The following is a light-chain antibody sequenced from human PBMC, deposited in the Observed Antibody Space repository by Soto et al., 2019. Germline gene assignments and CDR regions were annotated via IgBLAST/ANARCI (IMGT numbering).Light chain of an antibody. CDR1: QYMSNY. J-gene: IGKJ2*01. CDR2: TAS. CDR3: QQSYSTPPT. Sequence: DIKMTQSPSSLPASVGDRVTITCRASQYMSNYLNLYHQKSVTAPKHLIHTASTLQSGVPSRFSGRGSGPDFTLTISSLQPDDFAIYFCQQSYSTPPTFGQGTTLELK. V-gene: IGKV1-39*01.